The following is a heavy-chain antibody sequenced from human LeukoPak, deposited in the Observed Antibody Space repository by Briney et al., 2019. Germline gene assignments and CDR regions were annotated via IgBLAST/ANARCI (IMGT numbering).Heavy chain of an antibody. D-gene: IGHD6-19*01. CDR3: ARDMAAVAGTFASYYYYYMDV. Sequence: GASVKVSCKASGYTFTSYAMNWVRQAPGQGLEWMGWINTNTGNPTYAQGFTGRFVFSLDTSVSTAYLQISSLKAEDTAVYYCARDMAAVAGTFASYYYYYMDVWGKGTTVTVSS. CDR2: INTNTGNP. J-gene: IGHJ6*03. CDR1: GYTFTSYA. V-gene: IGHV7-4-1*02.